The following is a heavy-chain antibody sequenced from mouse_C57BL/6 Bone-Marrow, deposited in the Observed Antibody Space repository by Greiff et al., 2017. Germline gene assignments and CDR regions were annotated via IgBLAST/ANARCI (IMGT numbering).Heavy chain of an antibody. V-gene: IGHV5-6*01. CDR2: ISSGGSYP. Sequence: VHLVESGGDLVKPGGSLKLSCAASGFTFSSYGMSWVRQTPDKRLEWVATISSGGSYPYYPDSVKGRFTISRDNAKNTLYLQMSSLKSEDTAMYYCARQRLFAYWGQGTLVTVSA. CDR1: GFTFSSYG. CDR3: ARQRLFAY. J-gene: IGHJ3*01.